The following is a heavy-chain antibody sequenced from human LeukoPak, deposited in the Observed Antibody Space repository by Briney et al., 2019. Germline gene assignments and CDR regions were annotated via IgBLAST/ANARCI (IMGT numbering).Heavy chain of an antibody. J-gene: IGHJ4*02. CDR3: ARAPGSSYYDYVWGSYSFDY. D-gene: IGHD3-16*01. CDR1: VGSISSGSYY. CDR2: IYTSGST. Sequence: PSETLSLTCTVSVGSISSGSYYWSWIRQPAGKGLEWIGRIYTSGSTNYNPSLKSRVTISVATSKNQFSLKLSSVTAAETAVYYCARAPGSSYYDYVWGSYSFDYWGQGTLVTVSS. V-gene: IGHV4-61*02.